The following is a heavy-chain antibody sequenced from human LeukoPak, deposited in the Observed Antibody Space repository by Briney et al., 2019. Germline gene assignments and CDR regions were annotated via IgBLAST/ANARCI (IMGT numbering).Heavy chain of an antibody. CDR1: GYTFTSYD. CDR3: ARGRRYYYGSGSHYWFDP. Sequence: PEASVKVSCKATGYTFTSYDINWVRQATGQGLEWMGWMNPNSGNTGCAQKFQGRVTMTRNTSISTAYMELSSLRSEDTAVYYCARGRRYYYGSGSHYWFDPWGQGTLVTVSS. D-gene: IGHD3-10*01. CDR2: MNPNSGNT. J-gene: IGHJ5*02. V-gene: IGHV1-8*01.